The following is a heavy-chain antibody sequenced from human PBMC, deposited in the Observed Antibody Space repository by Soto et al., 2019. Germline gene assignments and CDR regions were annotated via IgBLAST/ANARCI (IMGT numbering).Heavy chain of an antibody. J-gene: IGHJ6*02. CDR3: ARDSRGGDYSYGMDV. CDR1: GGSISSSNW. D-gene: IGHD3-10*01. CDR2: IYHSGST. V-gene: IGHV4-4*02. Sequence: QVQLQESGPGLVKPSGTLSLTCAVSGGSISSSNWWSWVRQPPGKGLEWIGEIYHSGSTNYNPSLKCRVTISVDKCKNQFSLKLSSVTAPDTAVYYCARDSRGGDYSYGMDVWGQGTTVTVSS.